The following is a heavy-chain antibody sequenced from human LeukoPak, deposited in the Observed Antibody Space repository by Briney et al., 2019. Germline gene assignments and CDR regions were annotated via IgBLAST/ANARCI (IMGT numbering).Heavy chain of an antibody. CDR2: IYYSGNT. J-gene: IGHJ6*02. D-gene: IGHD2-15*01. CDR3: AREDLGYCSGGSCYSEDYYYYGMDV. Sequence: PSETLSLTCAVSGYSISSNNWWAWIRQPPVKGLEWIGYIYYSGNTYYNPYNPSLTSRVTMSVDTSKNQFSLKLSSVTAADTAVYYCAREDLGYCSGGSCYSEDYYYYGMDVWGQGTTVTVSS. V-gene: IGHV4-28*03. CDR1: GYSISSNNW.